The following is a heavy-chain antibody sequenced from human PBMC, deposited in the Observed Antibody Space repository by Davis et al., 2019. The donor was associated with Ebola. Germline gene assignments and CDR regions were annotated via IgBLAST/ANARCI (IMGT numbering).Heavy chain of an antibody. J-gene: IGHJ6*02. V-gene: IGHV3-30*18. CDR2: ILYDGSNK. CDR3: AKDLWGGYYYGMDV. D-gene: IGHD2-21*01. Sequence: GESLKISCAASGFTLSTYGMHWVRQAPGKGLEWVAVILYDGSNKYYADSVKGRFTISRDISKNTLYLQMNSLRAEDTAVYYCAKDLWGGYYYGMDVWGQGTTVTVSS. CDR1: GFTLSTYG.